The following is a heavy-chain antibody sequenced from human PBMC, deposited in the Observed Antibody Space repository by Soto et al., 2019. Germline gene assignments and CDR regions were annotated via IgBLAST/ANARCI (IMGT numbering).Heavy chain of an antibody. Sequence: GESLKISCKGSGYTLNSYWIAWVRQMPGEGLEWMGIIYPGDADTRYSPSFRGQVTISADKSINTAYLQWSSLKASDTAMYFCASAVDGTIDPHYLDYWGQGALVTVSS. V-gene: IGHV5-51*01. D-gene: IGHD1-7*01. J-gene: IGHJ4*02. CDR1: GYTLNSYW. CDR2: IYPGDADT. CDR3: ASAVDGTIDPHYLDY.